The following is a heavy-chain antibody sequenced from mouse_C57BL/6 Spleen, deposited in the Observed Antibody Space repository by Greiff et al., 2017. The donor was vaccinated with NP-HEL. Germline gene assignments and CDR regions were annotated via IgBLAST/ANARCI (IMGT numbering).Heavy chain of an antibody. V-gene: IGHV1-7*01. J-gene: IGHJ3*01. D-gene: IGHD2-4*01. Sequence: QVQLQQSGAELAKPGASVKLSCKASGYTFTSYWMHWVKQRPGQGLEWIGYINPSSGYTKYNQKFKDKATLTVDKSSSTAYMQLSSLTYEDSAVYCCARDNDYDDDGAWFAYWGQGTLVTVSA. CDR1: GYTFTSYW. CDR3: ARDNDYDDDGAWFAY. CDR2: INPSSGYT.